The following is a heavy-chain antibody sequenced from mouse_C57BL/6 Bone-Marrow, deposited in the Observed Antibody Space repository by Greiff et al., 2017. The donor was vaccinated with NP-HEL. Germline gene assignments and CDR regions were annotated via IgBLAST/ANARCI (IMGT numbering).Heavy chain of an antibody. CDR3: ARRVGYYYGTDY. Sequence: QVQLQQPGAELVKPGASVKLSCKASGYTFTSYWMQWVKQRPGQGLEWIGEIDPSDSYTNYNQKFKGKATLTVDTSSSTAYMQLSSLTSEDSAVYYCARRVGYYYGTDYWGQGTTLTVSS. J-gene: IGHJ2*01. CDR1: GYTFTSYW. CDR2: IDPSDSYT. D-gene: IGHD1-1*01. V-gene: IGHV1-50*01.